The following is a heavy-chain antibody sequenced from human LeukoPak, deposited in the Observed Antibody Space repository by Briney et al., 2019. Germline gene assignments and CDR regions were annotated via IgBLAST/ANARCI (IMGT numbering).Heavy chain of an antibody. CDR2: TYYRSKWYN. CDR3: ARGGWFDP. V-gene: IGHV6-1*01. Sequence: SQTLSLTCAISGDSVSSNTTSWNWVRQSPSRGLEWLGRTYYRSKWYNDYAPSVKSRIRINPDTSKNQFSLQLSSVTPEDTDLYYCARGGWFDPWGQGSLVTVSS. J-gene: IGHJ5*02. CDR1: GDSVSSNTTS.